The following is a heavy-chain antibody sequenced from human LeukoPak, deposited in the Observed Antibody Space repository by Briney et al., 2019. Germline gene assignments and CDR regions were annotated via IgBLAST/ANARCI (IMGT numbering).Heavy chain of an antibody. D-gene: IGHD4-17*01. Sequence: GGSLRLSCAASGFTFSSHAMSWVRQAPGKGLEWVSSLSGSGGSTYHADSVKGRFRISRDNSKNTLYLQLNSLRAEDTAVYYCAKGGSTSRVTTSRVVFGYYYYMDVWGKGTPVTVSS. CDR3: AKGGSTSRVTTSRVVFGYYYYMDV. V-gene: IGHV3-23*01. CDR2: LSGSGGST. CDR1: GFTFSSHA. J-gene: IGHJ6*03.